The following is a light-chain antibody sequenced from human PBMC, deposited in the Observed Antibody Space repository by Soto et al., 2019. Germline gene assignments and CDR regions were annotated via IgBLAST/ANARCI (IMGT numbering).Light chain of an antibody. V-gene: IGKV3-20*01. CDR3: QQYGSSPLT. J-gene: IGKJ1*01. CDR1: QSVSSSY. CDR2: DAS. Sequence: EIVLTQSPGTLSLSPGERATLSCRASQSVSSSYLAWYQQKPGQAPRLLIYDASSRATGIPDRFSGSGSGTDFTLTISRLEPEDFVVYYCQQYGSSPLTFSQGTKVEIK.